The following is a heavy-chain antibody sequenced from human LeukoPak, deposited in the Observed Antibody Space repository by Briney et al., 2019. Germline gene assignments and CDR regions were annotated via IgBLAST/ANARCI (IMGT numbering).Heavy chain of an antibody. CDR3: ARSSSWYTNWFDP. Sequence: PGGSLRLSCAASGFTFSDYYMSWIRQAPGKGLEWVAYISSSGSTIYHADSVKGRFTISRDNAKNSLYLQMNSLRAEDTAVYYCARSSSWYTNWFDPWGQGTLVTVSS. CDR1: GFTFSDYY. D-gene: IGHD6-13*01. CDR2: ISSSGSTI. J-gene: IGHJ5*02. V-gene: IGHV3-11*01.